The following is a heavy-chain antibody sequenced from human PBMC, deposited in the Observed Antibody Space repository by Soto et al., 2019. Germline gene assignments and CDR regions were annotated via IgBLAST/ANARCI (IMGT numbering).Heavy chain of an antibody. CDR2: IYHIGST. J-gene: IGHJ4*02. CDR3: AKRSGYYYDY. CDR1: GGSISSGGYS. V-gene: IGHV4-30-2*01. D-gene: IGHD3-22*01. Sequence: QLQLQESGSGLVKPSQTLSLTCAVSGGSISSGGYSWSWIRQPPGKGLEWIGYIYHIGSTYYNPTLQSRVTISVDRSKTQFSLKLSSVTAAEPAVYYCAKRSGYYYDYWGQGTLVTVSS.